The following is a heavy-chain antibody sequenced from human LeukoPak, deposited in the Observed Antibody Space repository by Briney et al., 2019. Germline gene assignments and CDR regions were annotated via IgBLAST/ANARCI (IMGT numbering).Heavy chain of an antibody. CDR1: GFTFSDYY. CDR2: ISSSSSST. D-gene: IGHD3-10*01. CDR3: ARDYRKGSESYPFDY. V-gene: IGHV3-11*05. Sequence: KSGGSLRLSCAASGFTFSDYYMSWIRQAPGKGREWVAYISSSSSSTNYADSVKGRFTISRDNAKNSLYLQMNSLRAEDTAVYYCARDYRKGSESYPFDYWGQGTLVTVSS. J-gene: IGHJ4*02.